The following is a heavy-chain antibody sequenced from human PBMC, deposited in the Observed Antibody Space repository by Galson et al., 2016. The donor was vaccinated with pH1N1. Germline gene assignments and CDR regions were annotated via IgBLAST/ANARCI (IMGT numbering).Heavy chain of an antibody. Sequence: ETLSLTCTVSGGSLSGHYWSWIRQSAEKGLEWLGRVDTLGTTQYNPSVAAPVPMSTDTSGSPFSLRLNFVTAADTALYFCAKHGRDTDSYYFYSMHVWGQGIAVTVSS. V-gene: IGHV4-4*07. D-gene: IGHD5-24*01. CDR3: AKHGRDTDSYYFYSMHV. CDR2: VDTLGTT. J-gene: IGHJ6*02. CDR1: GGSLSGHY.